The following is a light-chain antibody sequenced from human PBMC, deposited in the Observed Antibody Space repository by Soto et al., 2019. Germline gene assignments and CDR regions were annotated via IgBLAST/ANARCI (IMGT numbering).Light chain of an antibody. J-gene: IGLJ1*01. Sequence: QSVLTRPPSGSGAPGQRVTISCTGSSSNIGAGYDVHWYQQLPGTAPKLLIYGNSNRPSGVPDRFSGSKSGTSASLAITGLQAEDEADYYCQSYDSSLSGPYVFGTGTKVTVL. CDR3: QSYDSSLSGPYV. CDR2: GNS. V-gene: IGLV1-40*01. CDR1: SSNIGAGYD.